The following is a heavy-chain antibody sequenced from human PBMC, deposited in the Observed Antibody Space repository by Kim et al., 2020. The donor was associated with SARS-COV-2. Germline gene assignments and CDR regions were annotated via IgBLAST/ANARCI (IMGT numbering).Heavy chain of an antibody. V-gene: IGHV4-34*01. CDR3: ARDVLRYFDWLSDRGFDY. D-gene: IGHD3-9*01. J-gene: IGHJ4*02. CDR1: GGSFSGYY. CDR2: INHSGST. Sequence: SETLSLTCAVYGGSFSGYYWSWIRQPPGKGLEWIGEINHSGSTNYNPSLKSRVTISVDTSKNQFSLKLSSVTAADTAVYYCARDVLRYFDWLSDRGFDYWGQGTLVTVSS.